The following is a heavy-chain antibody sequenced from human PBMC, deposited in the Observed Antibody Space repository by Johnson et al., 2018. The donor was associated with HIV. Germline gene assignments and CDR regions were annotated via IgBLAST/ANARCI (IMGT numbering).Heavy chain of an antibody. CDR3: AGLPSGYIRNDLDL. V-gene: IGHV3-30-3*01. J-gene: IGHJ3*01. Sequence: QVQLVESGGGVVHPGRSLRLSCAASGFTFSNAWMSWVRQAPGKGPEWVAVISYDRSYKYYADFVNGRSNNSRDHSKNTLYLQINSQRPEDTAVYYRAGLPSGYIRNDLDLLGPGAMVTVSS. CDR1: GFTFSNAW. CDR2: ISYDRSYK. D-gene: IGHD5-18*01.